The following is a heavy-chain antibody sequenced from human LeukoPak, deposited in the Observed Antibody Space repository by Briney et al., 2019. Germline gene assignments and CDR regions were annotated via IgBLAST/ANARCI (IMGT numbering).Heavy chain of an antibody. D-gene: IGHD6-6*01. Sequence: GGSLRLSCAASGFTFSSYSMNWVRQAPGKGLEWVSYISSSGSTIYYADSVKGRFTISRDNAKNSLYLQMNSLRAEDTAVYYCARDTFYSSSPRGSFDYWGQGTLVTVSS. CDR1: GFTFSSYS. CDR2: ISSSGSTI. J-gene: IGHJ4*02. V-gene: IGHV3-48*01. CDR3: ARDTFYSSSPRGSFDY.